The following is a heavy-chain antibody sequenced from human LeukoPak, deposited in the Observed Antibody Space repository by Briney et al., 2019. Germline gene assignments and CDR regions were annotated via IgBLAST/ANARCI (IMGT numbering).Heavy chain of an antibody. CDR1: GGSISRSSYY. J-gene: IGHJ4*02. Sequence: SETLSLTCSVSGGSISRSSYYWGWIRQPPGKGLEWIGSLYNTETTYYNPSLQSRVTISVDTSKNQLSLKLSSVTAADTAVYSCVRHHTYYGNFDYWGQGTLVTVSS. V-gene: IGHV4-39*01. CDR2: LYNTETT. D-gene: IGHD4-17*01. CDR3: VRHHTYYGNFDY.